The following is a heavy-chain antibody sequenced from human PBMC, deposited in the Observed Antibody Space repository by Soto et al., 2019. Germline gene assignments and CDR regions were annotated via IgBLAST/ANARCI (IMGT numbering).Heavy chain of an antibody. J-gene: IGHJ4*02. D-gene: IGHD6-19*01. Sequence: QVKLVQSGADVKKPGASVKVSCKASGYTFTNYAMHWVRQAPGQRLEWMGWINGGNGNTKYSQKFRDRVTITRDTSASTAYMELSSLTSEDAGVYYCARAGAVTGNINFDYWGQGTLVTVSS. CDR3: ARAGAVTGNINFDY. CDR2: INGGNGNT. CDR1: GYTFTNYA. V-gene: IGHV1-3*01.